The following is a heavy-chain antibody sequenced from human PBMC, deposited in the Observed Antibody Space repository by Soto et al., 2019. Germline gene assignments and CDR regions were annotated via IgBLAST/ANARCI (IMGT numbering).Heavy chain of an antibody. CDR3: ATGAGKGLWDRDWYFDL. D-gene: IGHD3-16*01. Sequence: QVQLVESGGGVVQPGRSLRLSCVASGFTFSSYGMHWVRQAPGKGLEWVTLISYDGRTKYYADSVKGRFTISRDNSKYTLYLQMNSLSAEDTGVYYCATGAGKGLWDRDWYFDLWGRGTLVTVSS. CDR2: ISYDGRTK. CDR1: GFTFSSYG. V-gene: IGHV3-30*03. J-gene: IGHJ2*01.